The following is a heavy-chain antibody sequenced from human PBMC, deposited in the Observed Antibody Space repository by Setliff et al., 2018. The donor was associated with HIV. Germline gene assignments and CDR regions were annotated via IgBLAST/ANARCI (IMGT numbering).Heavy chain of an antibody. V-gene: IGHV4-34*01. J-gene: IGHJ4*02. CDR1: GGSLTGYF. Sequence: SETLSLTCAVYGGSLTGYFWTWIRQSPGKGLEWVGQVNRDGGAHYNPSLRSRVTISVDTSKNQFSLKLTSMTAADTAVYYCASSPAWRSDFGLHTFDYWGQGTLVTVSS. CDR3: ASSPAWRSDFGLHTFDY. D-gene: IGHD2-2*01. CDR2: VNRDGGA.